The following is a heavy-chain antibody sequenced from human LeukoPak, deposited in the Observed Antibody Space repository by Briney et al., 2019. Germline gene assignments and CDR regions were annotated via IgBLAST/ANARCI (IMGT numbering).Heavy chain of an antibody. J-gene: IGHJ4*02. V-gene: IGHV3-23*01. CDR3: ANNGGVAVAGSFDN. Sequence: GGSLRLSCAASGFTFDSYAMTWVRQAPGKVLEWVSTVTASGAGTYFADSVKGRFTISRDNSKNTLYLQMNSLRAEDTAVYYCANNGGVAVAGSFDNWGQGTLVTVSS. CDR2: VTASGAGT. CDR1: GFTFDSYA. D-gene: IGHD6-19*01.